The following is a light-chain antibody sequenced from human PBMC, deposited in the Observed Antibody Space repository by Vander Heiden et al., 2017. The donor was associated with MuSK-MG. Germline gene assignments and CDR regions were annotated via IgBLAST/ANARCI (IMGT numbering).Light chain of an antibody. CDR1: QTIGTF. V-gene: IGKV3-11*01. CDR2: DAS. CDR3: QQRGDWPPIT. Sequence: LLTQSPATLSLSPGESATLSCKASQTIGTFLAWYQQRPGLAPTLLIFDASKRAPGTPARFSGSGSGTDFTLTINSLEPDDFAIYYCQQRGDWPPITFGGGTRV. J-gene: IGKJ4*01.